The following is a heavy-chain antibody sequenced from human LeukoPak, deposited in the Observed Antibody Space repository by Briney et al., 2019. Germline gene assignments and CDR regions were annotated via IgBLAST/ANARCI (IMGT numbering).Heavy chain of an antibody. V-gene: IGHV3-7*01. CDR2: IKHDGSEKQDGSEK. D-gene: IGHD3-10*01. CDR3: ARSGRGVDSFYFYMDV. Sequence: GGSLRLSRAASGFTFSKYWMSWVRQAPGKGLEWVANIKHDGSEKQDGSEKNYVDSVKGRFTISRDNAKNSLYLQMNSLRAEDTAVYYCARSGRGVDSFYFYMDVWGNGTTVIVSS. J-gene: IGHJ6*03. CDR1: GFTFSKYW.